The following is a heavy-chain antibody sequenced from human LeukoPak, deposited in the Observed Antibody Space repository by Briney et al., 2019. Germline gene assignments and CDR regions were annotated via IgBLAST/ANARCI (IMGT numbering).Heavy chain of an antibody. Sequence: PGGSLRLSCAASGFTFSSYGMHWVRQAPGKGLEWVSAISGSGGSTYYADSVKGRFTISRDNSKNTLYLQMNSLRAEDTAVYYCATIMITFGGVIAYFDYWGQGTLVTVSS. D-gene: IGHD3-16*02. CDR1: GFTFSSYG. J-gene: IGHJ4*02. V-gene: IGHV3-23*01. CDR2: ISGSGGST. CDR3: ATIMITFGGVIAYFDY.